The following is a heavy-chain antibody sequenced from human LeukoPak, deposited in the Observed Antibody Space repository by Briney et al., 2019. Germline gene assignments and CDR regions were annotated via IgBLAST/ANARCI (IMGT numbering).Heavy chain of an antibody. CDR3: ARDNYYDTSGYFDY. D-gene: IGHD3-22*01. CDR1: GGSISSGSYY. J-gene: IGHJ4*02. CDR2: IYTSGST. V-gene: IGHV4-61*02. Sequence: SETLSLTCTVSGGSISSGSYYWSWIRQPAGRGLEWIGRIYTSGSTTYNPSLKSRVTISVDTSKNQFSLKLSSVSVADTAVYYCARDNYYDTSGYFDYWGQGTLVTVSS.